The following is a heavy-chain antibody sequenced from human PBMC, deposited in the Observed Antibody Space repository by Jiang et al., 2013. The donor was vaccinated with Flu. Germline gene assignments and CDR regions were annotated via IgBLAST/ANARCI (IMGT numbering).Heavy chain of an antibody. CDR3: ARGREVSGYSYGRPNWFDP. CDR1: GGSVNSGAYS. Sequence: GSGLVKPSQTLSLTCAVAGGSVNSGAYSWSWIRQPPGKGLELIGYTYYSGNTYYNPSLKTRVTISVDRSKNQFSLSLRSVTAADTAVYFCARGREVSGYSYGRPNWFDPWGQGTLVTVSS. V-gene: IGHV4-30-2*01. CDR2: TYYSGNT. J-gene: IGHJ5*02. D-gene: IGHD5-18*01.